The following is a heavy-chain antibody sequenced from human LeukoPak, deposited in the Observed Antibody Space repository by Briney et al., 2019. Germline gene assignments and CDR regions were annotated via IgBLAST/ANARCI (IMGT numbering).Heavy chain of an antibody. J-gene: IGHJ4*02. CDR2: ITWNSDNI. V-gene: IGHV3-9*01. CDR3: AKVSEPYYYDSSIGY. CDR1: GFSFEDYA. Sequence: PGRSLRLSCAASGFSFEDYAMHGVRKAPGKGVEGVSGITWNSDNIGYVDSVKDRFTISRDNAKNSLYLQMNSLRAEDTALYYCAKVSEPYYYDSSIGYWGQGTLVTVSS. D-gene: IGHD3-22*01.